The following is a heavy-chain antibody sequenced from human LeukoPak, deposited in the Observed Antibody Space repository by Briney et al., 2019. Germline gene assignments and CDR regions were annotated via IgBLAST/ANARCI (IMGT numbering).Heavy chain of an antibody. J-gene: IGHJ3*02. D-gene: IGHD5-12*01. CDR3: ARGLNSGWDAFDI. V-gene: IGHV1-69*13. CDR1: GGTFSSYA. CDR2: ITPIFGTA. Sequence: SVKVSCKASGGTFSSYAISWVRQAPGQGLEWMGGITPIFGTANYAQKFQGRVTITADESTSTAYMELSSLRSEDTAVYYCARGLNSGWDAFDIWGQGTMVTVSS.